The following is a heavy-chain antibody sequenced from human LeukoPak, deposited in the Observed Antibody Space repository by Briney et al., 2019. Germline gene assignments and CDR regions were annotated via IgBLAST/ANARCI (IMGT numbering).Heavy chain of an antibody. CDR1: GGSISSSSYY. Sequence: SETLSLTCTVSGGSISSSSYYWGWIRQPPGKGLEWIGSVDYSGSTYYNPSLKSRVTISVDTSKNPFSLKLSSVTAADTAVYYCARQGGIAAAGDSFDYWGQGTLVAVSS. V-gene: IGHV4-39*01. CDR3: ARQGGIAAAGDSFDY. D-gene: IGHD6-13*01. J-gene: IGHJ4*02. CDR2: VDYSGST.